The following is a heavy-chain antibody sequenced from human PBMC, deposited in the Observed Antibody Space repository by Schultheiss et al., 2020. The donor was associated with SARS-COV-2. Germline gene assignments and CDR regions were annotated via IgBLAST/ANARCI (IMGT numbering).Heavy chain of an antibody. CDR2: IYYSGST. Sequence: SETLSLTCTVSGGSISSGGYYWSWIRQHPGKCLEWIGYIYYSGSTYYNPSLKSRVTISVDTSKNQFSLQLNSVTPEDTAVYYCARDTAVLGKFGFDYWGRGTLVTVSS. CDR1: GGSISSGGYY. CDR3: ARDTAVLGKFGFDY. V-gene: IGHV4-31*03. D-gene: IGHD3-16*01. J-gene: IGHJ4*02.